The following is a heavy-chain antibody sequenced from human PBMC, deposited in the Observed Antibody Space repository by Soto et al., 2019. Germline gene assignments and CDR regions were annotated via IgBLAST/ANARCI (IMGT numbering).Heavy chain of an antibody. CDR1: GFTFSSYD. Sequence: GGSLRLSCAASGFTFSSYDMHWVRQATGKGLEWVSAIGTAGDTYYPGSVKGRFTISRENAKNSLYLQMNSLRAGDTAVYYCARSLIANYYYYGMDVWGQGTTVTVSS. CDR3: ARSLIANYYYYGMDV. CDR2: IGTAGDT. V-gene: IGHV3-13*01. D-gene: IGHD2-21*01. J-gene: IGHJ6*02.